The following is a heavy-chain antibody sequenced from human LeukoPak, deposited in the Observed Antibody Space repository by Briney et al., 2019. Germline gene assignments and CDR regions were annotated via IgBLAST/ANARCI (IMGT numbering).Heavy chain of an antibody. CDR3: ARFPYDFWSGYYYGMDV. Sequence: QPGGSLRLSCAASGFTVSSNYMSWVRQAPGKGLEWVSVIYSGGSTYYADSVKGRFTISRDNSKNTLYLQMNSLRAEDTAVYYCARFPYDFWSGYYYGMDVWGQGTTVTVFS. D-gene: IGHD3-3*01. CDR2: IYSGGST. J-gene: IGHJ6*02. V-gene: IGHV3-53*01. CDR1: GFTVSSNY.